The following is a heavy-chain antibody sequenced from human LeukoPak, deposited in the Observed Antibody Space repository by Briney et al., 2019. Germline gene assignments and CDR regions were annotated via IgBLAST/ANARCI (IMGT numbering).Heavy chain of an antibody. CDR2: IYHSGST. Sequence: PSETLSLTCAVSGGSISSGGYSWSWIRQPPGKGLEWIGYIYHSGSTYYNPSLKSRVTISVDRSKNQFSLKLSSVTAADTAVYYCARGPAITIFGVVIMAFDYWAREPWSPSPQ. D-gene: IGHD3-3*01. CDR3: ARGPAITIFGVVIMAFDY. V-gene: IGHV4-30-2*01. CDR1: GGSISSGGYS. J-gene: IGHJ4*02.